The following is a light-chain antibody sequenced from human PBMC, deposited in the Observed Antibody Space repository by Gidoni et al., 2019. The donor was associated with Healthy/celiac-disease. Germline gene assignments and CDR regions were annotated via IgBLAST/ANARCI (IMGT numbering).Light chain of an antibody. CDR2: DAS. CDR3: QQYNSYPPYT. V-gene: IGKV1-13*02. Sequence: AIPLTQSPSSLSASVGDRVTITCRASQGISSALAWYQQKPGKAPKLLIYDASSLESGVPSRFSGSGSWTDFTLTISSLQPEDFATDYCQQYNSYPPYTFGQGTKLEIK. J-gene: IGKJ2*01. CDR1: QGISSA.